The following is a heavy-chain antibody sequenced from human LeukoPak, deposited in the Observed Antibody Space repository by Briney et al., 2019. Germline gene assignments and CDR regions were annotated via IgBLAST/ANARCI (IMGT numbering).Heavy chain of an antibody. D-gene: IGHD3-3*01. CDR1: GGSFSGYY. Sequence: PSETLSLTCAVYGGSFSGYYWSWIRQPPGKGLEWIGEINHSGSTNYYPSLKSRVTISVDTSKNQFSLKLSSVTAADTAVYYCAGRWVTIFGVVIIRRWFDPWGQGTLVTVSS. J-gene: IGHJ5*02. CDR3: AGRWVTIFGVVIIRRWFDP. CDR2: INHSGST. V-gene: IGHV4-34*01.